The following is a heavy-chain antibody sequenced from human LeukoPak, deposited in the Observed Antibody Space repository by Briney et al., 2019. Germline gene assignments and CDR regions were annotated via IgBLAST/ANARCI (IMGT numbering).Heavy chain of an antibody. V-gene: IGHV4-59*01. J-gene: IGHJ3*01. CDR2: IYYSGRT. D-gene: IGHD3-9*01. Sequence: PSETLSLTCTVSGGSISGDYWSWIRQPPGKGLECIGYIYYSGRTNYNPSLKSRVTISVDTSKKQFSLKLSSVTAADTAVYYCARAGYDTSTGYLGVFDVWGQGTMVTVSS. CDR1: GGSISGDY. CDR3: ARAGYDTSTGYLGVFDV.